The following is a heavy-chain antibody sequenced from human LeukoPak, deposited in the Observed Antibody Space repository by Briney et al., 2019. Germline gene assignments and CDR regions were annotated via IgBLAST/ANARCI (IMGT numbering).Heavy chain of an antibody. CDR3: ARDQGSLTRSWYTGY. CDR2: INPYSGDT. D-gene: IGHD6-13*01. Sequence: ASVKVSCKASGYTFTGYHIHWVRQAPGQGLEWMGRINPYSGDTNFAPKFQGRVTMTRDTSITAAYMDLSSLTPDDTAVYFCARDQGSLTRSWYTGYWGQGTQVTVSS. J-gene: IGHJ4*02. CDR1: GYTFTGYH. V-gene: IGHV1-2*06.